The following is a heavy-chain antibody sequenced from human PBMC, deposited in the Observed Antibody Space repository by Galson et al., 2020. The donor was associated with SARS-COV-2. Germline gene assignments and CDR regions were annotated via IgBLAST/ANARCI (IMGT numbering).Heavy chain of an antibody. D-gene: IGHD3-22*01. CDR2: ISRSSSTI. CDR3: ARDSSGYYNGGGDAFDI. CDR1: GFTFSSYS. J-gene: IGHJ3*02. Sequence: GGSLRLSCAASGFTFSSYSMNWVRQAPGKGLEWVSYISRSSSTIYYADSVKGRFTISRDNAKNSLYLQMNSLGAEDTAVYYCARDSSGYYNGGGDAFDIWGQGTMVTVSA. V-gene: IGHV3-48*01.